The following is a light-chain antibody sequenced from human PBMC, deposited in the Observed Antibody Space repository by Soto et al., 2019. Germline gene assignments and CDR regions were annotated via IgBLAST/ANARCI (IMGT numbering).Light chain of an antibody. CDR3: LQNHNYPRT. Sequence: AIQMTQSPSSLSASVGDRVTITCRASQDISDDVGWYQQTPGKAPKLLISGASRLQSGVPSRFSGSGSGAAFTLTITSLLPEDSATYYCLQNHNYPRTFGHGTKVEI. V-gene: IGKV1-6*01. CDR2: GAS. J-gene: IGKJ1*01. CDR1: QDISDD.